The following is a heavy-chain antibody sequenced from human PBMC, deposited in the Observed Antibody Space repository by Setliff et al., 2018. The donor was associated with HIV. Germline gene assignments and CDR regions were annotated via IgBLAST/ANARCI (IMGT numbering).Heavy chain of an antibody. CDR2: IGGHGSII. CDR1: GLIFSSYE. CDR3: VRGIVGASVFNY. Sequence: TGGSLRLSCAASGLIFSSYEMNWVRQAPGKGLEWISFIGGHGSIIHYADSVKGRFTISRDNAKNTLYLQMNGLRAEDTAVYYCVRGIVGASVFNYWGQGTQVTVSS. D-gene: IGHD1-26*01. V-gene: IGHV3-48*03. J-gene: IGHJ4*02.